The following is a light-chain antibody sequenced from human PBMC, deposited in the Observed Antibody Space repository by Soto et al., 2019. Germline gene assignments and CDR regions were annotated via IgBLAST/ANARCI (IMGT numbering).Light chain of an antibody. CDR2: EVS. V-gene: IGLV2-14*01. J-gene: IGLJ3*02. CDR1: SSDVGAYNF. Sequence: QSAPAQPASVSGSPGQSITISCTGTSSDVGAYNFVSWYQHHPGTAPKLMIYEVSNRPSGASNRFSGSKSGNTASLTISGLQTEDEADYYCYSYRGSNAWVFGGGTKLTVL. CDR3: YSYRGSNAWV.